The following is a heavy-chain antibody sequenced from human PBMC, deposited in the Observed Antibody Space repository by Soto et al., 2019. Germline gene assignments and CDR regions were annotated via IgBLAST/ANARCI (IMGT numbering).Heavy chain of an antibody. CDR2: VYYSGTT. J-gene: IGHJ3*02. V-gene: IGHV4-39*01. D-gene: IGHD6-19*01. CDR1: GGSISSSSYY. CDR3: ARRPMIGPVAENAFDT. Sequence: QLVLQESGPGLVKSSETLSLTCSVSGGSISSSSYYWNWIRQSPGKGLEWIGSVYYSGTTYYNPSLKGRVTIFVDTYNQFSLRLSSVTAADTAYYFCARRPMIGPVAENAFDTWGQGTRVTVSS.